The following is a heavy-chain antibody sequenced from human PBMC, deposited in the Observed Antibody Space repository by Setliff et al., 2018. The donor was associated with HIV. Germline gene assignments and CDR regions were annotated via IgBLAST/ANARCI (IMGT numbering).Heavy chain of an antibody. V-gene: IGHV3-74*01. CDR3: AKPPRPSSWPQYYFDY. CDR2: ISSDGSGT. Sequence: GSLRLSCAASGFTFSNSWMNWVRQAPGKGLEWVSRISSDGSGTDYADSVKGRFTISRDIAKSSLYLQMDSLSAEDTAVYYCAKPPRPSSWPQYYFDYWGQGTLVTVSS. J-gene: IGHJ4*02. D-gene: IGHD6-13*01. CDR1: GFTFSNSW.